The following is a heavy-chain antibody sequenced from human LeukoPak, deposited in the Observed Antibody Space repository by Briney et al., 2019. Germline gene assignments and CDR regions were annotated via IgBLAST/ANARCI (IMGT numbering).Heavy chain of an antibody. CDR1: GGSISSYY. V-gene: IGHV4-59*01. D-gene: IGHD3-22*01. J-gene: IGHJ6*03. CDR3: ARGGYYDSSGYYYYYYYMDV. CDR2: IYYSGST. Sequence: SEALSLTCTVSGGSISSYYWSWIQQPPGKGLEWIGYIYYSGSTNYNPSLKSRVTISVDTSKNQFSLKLSSVTAADTAVYYCARGGYYDSSGYYYYYYYMDVWGKGTTVTVSS.